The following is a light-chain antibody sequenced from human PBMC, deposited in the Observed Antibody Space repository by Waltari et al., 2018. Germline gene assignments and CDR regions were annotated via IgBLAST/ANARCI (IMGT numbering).Light chain of an antibody. J-gene: IGKJ4*01. Sequence: DIQMTQFPHPASVSVGNRVTITCRASQDISRWIAWYQQKPGKAPKFLIYAASNLQSGVPSRFSGSGSGTHFTLTISSLQPQDFATYYCQQGNSFPLSFGGGTKVEIK. CDR3: QQGNSFPLS. V-gene: IGKV1-12*01. CDR2: AAS. CDR1: QDISRW.